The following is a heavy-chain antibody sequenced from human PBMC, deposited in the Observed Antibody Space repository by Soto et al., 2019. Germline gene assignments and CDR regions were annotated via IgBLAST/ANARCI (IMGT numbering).Heavy chain of an antibody. CDR1: GYTFTNYD. CDR2: MSPKSGSR. D-gene: IGHD3-22*01. CDR3: ARKGRDVDSHYYYYGMDV. V-gene: IGHV1-8*01. Sequence: ASVKVSCKASGYTFTNYDINWVRQATGQGLEWMGWMSPKSGSRGNAQKFQGRVTMTTDSSISTAYMELSGLRSEDTAVYFCARKGRDVDSHYYYYGMDVWGQGTTVTVSS. J-gene: IGHJ6*02.